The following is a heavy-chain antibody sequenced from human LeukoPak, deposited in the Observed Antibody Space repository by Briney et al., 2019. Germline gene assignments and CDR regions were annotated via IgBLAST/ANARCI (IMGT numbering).Heavy chain of an antibody. CDR3: ARLVAPPRNYFDY. CDR1: GGSLSSGSYY. CDR2: IYYSGNT. D-gene: IGHD2-15*01. V-gene: IGHV4-61*01. Sequence: PSETLSLTCTVSGGSLSSGSYYWSWIRQPPGKGLEWIGYIYYSGNTSYNPSLKSRVTISLDTSKNQFSLKLSSVTAADTAVYYCARLVAPPRNYFDYWGQGTLVIVSS. J-gene: IGHJ4*02.